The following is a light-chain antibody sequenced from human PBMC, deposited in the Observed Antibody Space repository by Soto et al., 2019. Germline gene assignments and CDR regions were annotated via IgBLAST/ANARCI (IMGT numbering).Light chain of an antibody. CDR2: ASS. J-gene: IGKJ5*01. CDR3: QLYGISPH. Sequence: EIVLTQSPATLSFSPGERSTLSFKTSQSSGSNFLAWYQHKPGQAPRLLIYASSNRATGIPDRFSGSASGTDFTLTINRLEPEDFAVYYCQLYGISPHFGQGTRLEIK. V-gene: IGKV3-20*01. CDR1: QSSGSNF.